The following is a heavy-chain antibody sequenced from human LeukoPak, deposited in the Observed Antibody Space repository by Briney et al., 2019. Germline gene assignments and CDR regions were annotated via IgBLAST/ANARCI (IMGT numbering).Heavy chain of an antibody. CDR3: ARLSIDYGSGSYYPDY. Sequence: ASVKVSCKASGYTFTSYGISWVRQAPGQGLEWMGWISAYNGNTNYAQKLQGRVTMTTDTSTSTAYMELRSLRSDDTAVYYCARLSIDYGSGSYYPDYWGQGTLVTVSS. D-gene: IGHD3-10*01. CDR2: ISAYNGNT. CDR1: GYTFTSYG. V-gene: IGHV1-18*01. J-gene: IGHJ4*02.